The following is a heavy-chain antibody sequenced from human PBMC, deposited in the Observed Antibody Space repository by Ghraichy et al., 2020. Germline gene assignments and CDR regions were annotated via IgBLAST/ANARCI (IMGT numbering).Heavy chain of an antibody. CDR2: MYYSGST. D-gene: IGHD1-26*01. J-gene: IGHJ5*02. CDR1: GGSISSSSYY. Sequence: SQTLSLTCTVSGGSISSSSYYWGWIRQPPGKGLEWIGSMYYSGSTYYNPSLKSRVTSSVDTSKNQFSLKLSSVTAADTAVYYCARHGGSDYNSNWFDPWGQGTLVTVSS. V-gene: IGHV4-39*01. CDR3: ARHGGSDYNSNWFDP.